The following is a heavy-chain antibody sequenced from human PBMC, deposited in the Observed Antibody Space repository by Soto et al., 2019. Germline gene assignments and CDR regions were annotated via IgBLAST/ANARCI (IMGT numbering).Heavy chain of an antibody. D-gene: IGHD3-22*01. V-gene: IGHV1-58*01. J-gene: IGHJ3*02. CDR1: GFTFTSSA. Sequence: QMPLVQSGPEVKKPGTSVKVSCKASGFTFTSSAVQWVRQARGQRLEWIGWIVVGSGNTNYAQKFQERVTITRDMSTSTAYMELSSLRSEDTAVYYCAAEEYYDSSIDAFDIWGQGTMVTVSS. CDR3: AAEEYYDSSIDAFDI. CDR2: IVVGSGNT.